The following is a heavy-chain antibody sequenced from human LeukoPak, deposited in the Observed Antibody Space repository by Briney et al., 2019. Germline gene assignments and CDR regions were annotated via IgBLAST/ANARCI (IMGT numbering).Heavy chain of an antibody. CDR2: IRGSGTTI. D-gene: IGHD1-26*01. J-gene: IGHJ3*02. V-gene: IGHV3-48*01. CDR1: GFTFSSTS. Sequence: GGSLRLSCAASGFTFSSTSMNWVRQAPGKGLEWVSYIRGSGTTIYYADSVKGRFTISRDNAKSSPYLQMNSLRAEDTAVYYCAGGGVGANPGDAFDIWGQGTMVTVSS. CDR3: AGGGVGANPGDAFDI.